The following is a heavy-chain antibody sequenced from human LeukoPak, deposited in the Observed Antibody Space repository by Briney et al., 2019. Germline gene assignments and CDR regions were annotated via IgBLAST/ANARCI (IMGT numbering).Heavy chain of an antibody. CDR2: INHSGST. D-gene: IGHD5-24*01. CDR1: GGSFSGYY. Sequence: PSENLSRTSAVYGGSFSGYYWSWLRQPPGKGLEWIGEINHSGSTNYNQSLKSRVTISVETSKNHYSLKRSSVTAADTAVYYCARGFRWDGYNYGYFAYWGQGTLVTVSS. J-gene: IGHJ4*02. CDR3: ARGFRWDGYNYGYFAY. V-gene: IGHV4-34*01.